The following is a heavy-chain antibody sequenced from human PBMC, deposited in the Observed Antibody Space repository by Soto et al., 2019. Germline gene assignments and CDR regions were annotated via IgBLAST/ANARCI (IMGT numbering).Heavy chain of an antibody. J-gene: IGHJ4*02. D-gene: IGHD6-13*01. Sequence: TGGSLRLSCAASGFTFSSYGMHWVRQAPGKGLEWVAVIWYDGSNKYYADSVKGRFTISRDNSKNTLYLQMNSLRAEDTAVYYCARPLGIAAAAPFDYWGQGTLVTVS. CDR2: IWYDGSNK. CDR3: ARPLGIAAAAPFDY. CDR1: GFTFSSYG. V-gene: IGHV3-33*01.